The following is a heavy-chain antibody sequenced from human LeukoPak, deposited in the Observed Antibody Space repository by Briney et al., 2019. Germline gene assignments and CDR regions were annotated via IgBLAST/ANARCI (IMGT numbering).Heavy chain of an antibody. D-gene: IGHD6-19*01. Sequence: GASVKVSCKASGYTFTSYGISWVPQGPGQGAEWRVWISAYNGNKNYAKKLQGRVTMTTDTYTSTAYMELRSLRSDDTAVYYCARVAVAVNYFDYWGQGTLVTVSS. CDR2: ISAYNGNK. CDR3: ARVAVAVNYFDY. J-gene: IGHJ4*02. V-gene: IGHV1-18*01. CDR1: GYTFTSYG.